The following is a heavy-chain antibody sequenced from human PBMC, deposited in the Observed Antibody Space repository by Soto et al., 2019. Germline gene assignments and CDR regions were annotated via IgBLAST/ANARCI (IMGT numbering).Heavy chain of an antibody. J-gene: IGHJ4*02. Sequence: DSVQVCFKGAGCDFPDHYIHWFRQAPGQGLEWLGIISPDGGSTRYSQQFQAIITMTRDTSTSTVYMELSSLRAYDTAVYYCATAGWRIPDYWGQGVLVTVSS. CDR3: ATAGWRIPDY. CDR1: GCDFPDHY. CDR2: ISPDGGST. V-gene: IGHV1-46*01.